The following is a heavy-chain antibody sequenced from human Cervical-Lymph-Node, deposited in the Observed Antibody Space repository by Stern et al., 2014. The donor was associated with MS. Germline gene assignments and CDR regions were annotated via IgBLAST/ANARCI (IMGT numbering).Heavy chain of an antibody. CDR1: GFTFGDYA. D-gene: IGHD3-3*01. J-gene: IGHJ3*01. CDR3: VKDRELRVFEWLRGDAFDV. CDR2: ISWNGDSI. V-gene: IGHV3-9*01. Sequence: EVKLVESGGGLLQPGRSLRLSCIVSGFTFGDYAMHWVRQLPGQGLEWVSGISWNGDSIAYADFVRGRFTISRDNAKNSLYLQMDSLRTEDTALYYCVKDRELRVFEWLRGDAFDVWGQGTLVNVPS.